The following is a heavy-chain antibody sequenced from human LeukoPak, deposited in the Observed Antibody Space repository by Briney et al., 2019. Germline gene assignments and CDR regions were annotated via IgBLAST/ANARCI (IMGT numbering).Heavy chain of an antibody. Sequence: SGTLSLTCAVSGGSISSSNWWSWVRQPPGKGLEWIGYIYHSGGTYYSPSLKSRVTISVDRSKNQFSLKLSSVTAADTAVYYCARGAKVVPAAIDHYYYYMDVWGKGTTVTVSS. V-gene: IGHV4-4*02. CDR2: IYHSGGT. D-gene: IGHD2-2*01. J-gene: IGHJ6*03. CDR3: ARGAKVVPAAIDHYYYYMDV. CDR1: GGSISSSNW.